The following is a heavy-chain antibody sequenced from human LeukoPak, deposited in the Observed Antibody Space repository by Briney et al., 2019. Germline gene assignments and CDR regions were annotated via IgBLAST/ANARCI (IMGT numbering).Heavy chain of an antibody. V-gene: IGHV3-15*01. D-gene: IGHD3-10*01. CDR2: IKSKTDGGTT. Sequence: GGSLRLSCAASGFTFSNAWMSWVRQAPGKGLEWVGRIKSKTDGGTTDYAAPVKGRFTISRDDSKNTLYLQMNSLRAEDTAVYYCARDGRKRMTIILEPKRPYYWDFWGQGTLVTVSS. CDR1: GFTFSNAW. CDR3: ARDGRKRMTIILEPKRPYYWDF. J-gene: IGHJ4*02.